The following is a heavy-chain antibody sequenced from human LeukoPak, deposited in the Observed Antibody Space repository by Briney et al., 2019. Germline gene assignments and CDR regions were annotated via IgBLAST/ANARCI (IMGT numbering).Heavy chain of an antibody. CDR2: ISGDGTTT. CDR3: AGTWSFDY. D-gene: IGHD2-15*01. V-gene: IGHV3-74*01. Sequence: GGSLRLSCAVSGFTFSNDWMHWVRHAPGKGLLWGSRISGDGTTTNYADSVKGRFTISRDNSKNTLYLQMDSLRAEDTAVYYCAGTWSFDYWGQGTLVTVSS. CDR1: GFTFSNDW. J-gene: IGHJ4*02.